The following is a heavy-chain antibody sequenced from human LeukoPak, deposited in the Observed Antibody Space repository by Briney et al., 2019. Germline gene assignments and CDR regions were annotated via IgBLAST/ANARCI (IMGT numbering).Heavy chain of an antibody. V-gene: IGHV4-34*01. CDR3: ARVGLSSGWYGDY. J-gene: IGHJ4*02. CDR2: INHSGST. CDR1: GGSFSGYY. D-gene: IGHD6-19*01. Sequence: SETLSLTCAVYGGSFSGYYWGWIRQPPGKGLEWIGEINHSGSTNYNPSLKSRVTISVDTSKNQFSLKLSSVTAADTAVYYCARVGLSSGWYGDYWGQGTLVTVSS.